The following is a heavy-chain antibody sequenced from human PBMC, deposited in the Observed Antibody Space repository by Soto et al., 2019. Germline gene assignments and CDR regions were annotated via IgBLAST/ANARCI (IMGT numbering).Heavy chain of an antibody. CDR3: ARAKGAYHYDSSGSHGDY. CDR1: GYTFTSYG. D-gene: IGHD3-22*01. Sequence: ASVKVSCKASGYTFTSYGISWVRQAPGQGLEWMGWISAYNGNTNYAQKLQGRVTMTTDTSTSTAYMELRSLRSDDTAVYYCARAKGAYHYDSSGSHGDYWGQGTLVTVYS. CDR2: ISAYNGNT. V-gene: IGHV1-18*04. J-gene: IGHJ4*02.